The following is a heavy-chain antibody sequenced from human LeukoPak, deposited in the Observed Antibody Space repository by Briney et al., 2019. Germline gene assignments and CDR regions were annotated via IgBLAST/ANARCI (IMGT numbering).Heavy chain of an antibody. Sequence: PSETLSLTCTVSGGSISSGSYSWSWIRQPAGKGLEWIGRIYTSGSTNYNPSLKSRVTISVDTSKNQFSLKLSSVTAADTAVYYCARERDDPIPYGMDVWGQGTTVTVSS. J-gene: IGHJ6*02. CDR1: GGSISSGSYS. CDR3: ARERDDPIPYGMDV. CDR2: IYTSGST. V-gene: IGHV4-61*02. D-gene: IGHD2-21*01.